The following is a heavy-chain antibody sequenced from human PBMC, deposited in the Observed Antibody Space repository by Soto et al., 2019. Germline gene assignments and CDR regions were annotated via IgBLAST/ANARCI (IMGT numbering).Heavy chain of an antibody. CDR3: ARHSPLGPWDY. V-gene: IGHV4-59*08. CDR1: GGSITSYY. D-gene: IGHD7-27*01. J-gene: IGHJ4*02. Sequence: QVQLQESGPGLVKPSETLSLTCTVSGGSITSYYWSWIRQPPGKGLEWIGYIYYGGTTNYNPSLKSRATISVDTAKNQFSLKLSSVTAADTAVYYCARHSPLGPWDYWGQGTLVTVSS. CDR2: IYYGGTT.